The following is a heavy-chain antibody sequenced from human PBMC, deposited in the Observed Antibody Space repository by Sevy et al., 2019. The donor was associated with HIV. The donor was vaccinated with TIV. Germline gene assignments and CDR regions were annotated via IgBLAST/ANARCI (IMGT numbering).Heavy chain of an antibody. Sequence: GGSLRLSCAASGFSFSIYWMSWVRQAPGKGLEWVATMKQDGSEEDYVNSVKGRFTISRDNAKNSMFLKMNSLNAEDTAVYYCVREGLGGYSYSLDYWGHGTLVTVSS. V-gene: IGHV3-7*01. D-gene: IGHD5-18*01. CDR1: GFSFSIYW. CDR2: MKQDGSEE. CDR3: VREGLGGYSYSLDY. J-gene: IGHJ4*01.